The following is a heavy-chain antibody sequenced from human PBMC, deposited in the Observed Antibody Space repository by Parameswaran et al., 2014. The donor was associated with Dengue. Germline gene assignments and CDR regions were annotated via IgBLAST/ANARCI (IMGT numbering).Heavy chain of an antibody. J-gene: IGHJ5*02. Sequence: VRQAPGKGLEWIGSIYYSGSTYYNPSLKSRVTISVDTSKNQFSLKLSSVTAADTAVYYCARHFGFGIVVVGDWFDPWGQGTLVTVSS. CDR3: ARHFGFGIVVVGDWFDP. V-gene: IGHV4-39*01. D-gene: IGHD3-22*01. CDR2: IYYSGST.